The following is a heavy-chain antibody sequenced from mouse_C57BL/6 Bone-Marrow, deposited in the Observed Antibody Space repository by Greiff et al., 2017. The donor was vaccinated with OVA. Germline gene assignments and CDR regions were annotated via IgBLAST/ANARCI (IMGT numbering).Heavy chain of an antibody. Sequence: QVQLQQPGAELVRPGSSVKLSCKASGYTFTSYWMDWVKQRPGQGLEWIGNIYPSDSETHYNQKFKDKATLTVDKSSSTAYMQLSSLTSEASAVYYCARGVDSSGSCFDYWGQGTTLTVSS. V-gene: IGHV1-61*01. CDR3: ARGVDSSGSCFDY. D-gene: IGHD3-2*02. J-gene: IGHJ2*01. CDR2: IYPSDSET. CDR1: GYTFTSYW.